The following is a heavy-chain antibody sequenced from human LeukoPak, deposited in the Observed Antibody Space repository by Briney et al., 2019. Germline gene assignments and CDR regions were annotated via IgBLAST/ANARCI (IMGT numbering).Heavy chain of an antibody. J-gene: IGHJ4*02. CDR2: IYHSGRT. V-gene: IGHV4-38-2*01. CDR1: GYSISSGYY. D-gene: IGHD1-1*01. CDR3: ARSQANEGMGY. Sequence: SETLSLTCVVSGYSISSGYYWGWIRQPPGKGLEWIGSIYHSGRTYYNPSLMGRVTLSVDTSKNQFSLRLSSVTAADTAVYYCARSQANEGMGYWSQGALVTVSS.